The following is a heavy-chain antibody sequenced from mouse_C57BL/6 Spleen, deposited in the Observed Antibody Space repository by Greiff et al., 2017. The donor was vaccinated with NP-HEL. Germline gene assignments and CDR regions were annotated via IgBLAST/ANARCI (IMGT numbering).Heavy chain of an antibody. D-gene: IGHD2-3*01. CDR1: GYTFTDYY. CDR2: INPNNGGT. J-gene: IGHJ4*01. V-gene: IGHV1-26*01. Sequence: EVQLQQSGPELVKPGASVKISCKASGYTFTDYYMNWVKQSHGKSLEWIGDINPNNGGTSYNQKFKGKATLTVDKSSSTAYMELRSLTSEDSAVYYCARSRGWLLRDAMDYWGQGTSVTVSS. CDR3: ARSRGWLLRDAMDY.